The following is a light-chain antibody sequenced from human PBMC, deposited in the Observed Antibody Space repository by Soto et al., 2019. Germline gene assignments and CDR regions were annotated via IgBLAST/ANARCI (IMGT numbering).Light chain of an antibody. Sequence: EIVLTQSPATLSLSPGERATLSCRASQSVSSYLAWYQQKPGQAPRLLIYDASNRATGIPARFSGSGSGTDFTLTINRLEPEDFAVYYCQQRSNWRPITFGQGTRLEIK. V-gene: IGKV3-11*01. CDR1: QSVSSY. CDR3: QQRSNWRPIT. J-gene: IGKJ5*01. CDR2: DAS.